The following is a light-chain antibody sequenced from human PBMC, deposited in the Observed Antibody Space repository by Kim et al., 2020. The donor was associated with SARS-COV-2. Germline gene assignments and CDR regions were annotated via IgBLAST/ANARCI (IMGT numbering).Light chain of an antibody. J-gene: IGLJ2*01. Sequence: GQSVTISCTGTSREGGRYDYVSWYQQRPGKAPKLIIYDVNKRPSGVPDRLSASKSGNTASLTISGLQAEDEADYFCCSYAGTYTVVFGGGTQLTVL. V-gene: IGLV2-11*01. CDR3: CSYAGTYTVV. CDR2: DVN. CDR1: SREGGRYDY.